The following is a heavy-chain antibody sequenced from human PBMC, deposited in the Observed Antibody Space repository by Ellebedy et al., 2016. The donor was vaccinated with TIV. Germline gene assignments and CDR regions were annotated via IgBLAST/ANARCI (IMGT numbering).Heavy chain of an antibody. D-gene: IGHD4-23*01. Sequence: GESLKISCAASGFTFDDYGMSWVRQAPGKGLEWVSGINWNGGSTGYADSVKGRFTISRDNAKNSPYLQMNSLRAEDTSLYYCARDRSVVMASDAFDIWGQGTMVTVSS. V-gene: IGHV3-20*04. J-gene: IGHJ3*02. CDR3: ARDRSVVMASDAFDI. CDR2: INWNGGST. CDR1: GFTFDDYG.